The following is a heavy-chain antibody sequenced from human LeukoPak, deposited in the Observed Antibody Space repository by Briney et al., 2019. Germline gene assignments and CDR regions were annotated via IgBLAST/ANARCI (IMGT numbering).Heavy chain of an antibody. CDR1: GFTFSGYW. Sequence: PGGSLRLSCAASGFTFSGYWMSWVRQPPGKGLEWMANIKQDGSEKNYADSVKDRFTISRDNAKNSLFLQINTLRAEDTAVYYCARARDAFDIWGQGTMVTVSS. V-gene: IGHV3-7*01. CDR3: ARARDAFDI. CDR2: IKQDGSEK. J-gene: IGHJ3*02.